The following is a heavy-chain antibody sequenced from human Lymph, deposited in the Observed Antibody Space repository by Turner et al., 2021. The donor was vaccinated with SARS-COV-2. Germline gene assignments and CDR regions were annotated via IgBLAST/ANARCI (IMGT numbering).Heavy chain of an antibody. D-gene: IGHD5-18*01. CDR3: ARDLDTAGGMDV. CDR2: IYSGGSS. Sequence: EVQLVESGGGLVQPGGSLRPSCAASGITVSRNYMSWVRQAPGKGLGWVSVIYSGGSSYYADSVKGRFTISRHNSKNTLYLQMNSLRAEDTAVYYCARDLDTAGGMDVWGQGTTVTVSS. CDR1: GITVSRNY. V-gene: IGHV3-53*04. J-gene: IGHJ6*02.